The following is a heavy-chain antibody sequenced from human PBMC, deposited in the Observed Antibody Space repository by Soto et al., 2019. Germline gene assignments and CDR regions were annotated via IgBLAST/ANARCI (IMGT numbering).Heavy chain of an antibody. CDR3: ARGQYGGFDY. Sequence: SQTLSLTCAISGDSVSSNSAAWTWIRQSPSRGLEWLGRTYYRSKWYNEYAVSVISRMTINSDTSKNQFSLQLNSVTPEDTAVYYCARGQYGGFDYWGQGTLVTVSS. J-gene: IGHJ4*02. CDR2: TYYRSKWYN. CDR1: GDSVSSNSAA. V-gene: IGHV6-1*01. D-gene: IGHD2-2*01.